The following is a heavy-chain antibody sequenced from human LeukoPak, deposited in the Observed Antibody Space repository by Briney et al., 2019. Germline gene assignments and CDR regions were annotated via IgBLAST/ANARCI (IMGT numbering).Heavy chain of an antibody. CDR3: ARDRKTVFWSGYHLRNWFDP. CDR2: INPSGGST. V-gene: IGHV1-46*01. D-gene: IGHD3-3*01. J-gene: IGHJ5*02. Sequence: GASVKVSCKASGYTFTSYYMHWVRQAPGQGLEWMGIINPSGGSTSYAQKFQGRVTMTRDMSTSTVYMELSSLRSEDTAVYYCARDRKTVFWSGYHLRNWFDPWGQGTLVTVSP. CDR1: GYTFTSYY.